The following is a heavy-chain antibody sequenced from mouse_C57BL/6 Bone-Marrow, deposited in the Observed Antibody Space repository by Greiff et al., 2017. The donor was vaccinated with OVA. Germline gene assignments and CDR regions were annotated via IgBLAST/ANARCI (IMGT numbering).Heavy chain of an antibody. CDR1: GFSLTSYG. CDR3: ARKGLVLRSYYYAMDY. J-gene: IGHJ4*01. Sequence: QVQLQQSGPGLVQPSQSLSITCTVSGFSLTSYGVHWVRPSPGKGLEWLGVIWSGGSTDYNAAFISRLSISKDNSKSQVFFKMNSLQADDTAIYYCARKGLVLRSYYYAMDYWGQGTSVTVSS. D-gene: IGHD1-1*01. CDR2: IWSGGST. V-gene: IGHV2-2*01.